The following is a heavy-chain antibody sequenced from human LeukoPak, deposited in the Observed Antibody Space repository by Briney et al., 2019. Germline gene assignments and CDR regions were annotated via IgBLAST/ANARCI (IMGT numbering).Heavy chain of an antibody. J-gene: IGHJ4*02. D-gene: IGHD3-9*01. V-gene: IGHV3-21*01. CDR3: AREATERYSSRAYFDY. Sequence: GGSLRLSCAASGFTFSSYSMNWVRQAPGKGLEWVSSISSSSSYIYYADSVKGRFTIPRDNAKNSLYLQMNSLRAEDTAVYYCAREATERYSSRAYFDYWGQGTLVTVSS. CDR2: ISSSSSYI. CDR1: GFTFSSYS.